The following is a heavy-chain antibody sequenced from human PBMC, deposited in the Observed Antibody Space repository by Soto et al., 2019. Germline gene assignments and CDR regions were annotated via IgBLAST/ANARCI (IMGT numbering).Heavy chain of an antibody. CDR3: ARTYENYDILTGYRCDAFDI. CDR2: IYYSGST. Sequence: SETLSLTCTVSGGSISSYYWSWIRQPPGKGLEWIGYIYYSGSTNYNPSLKSRVTISVDTSKNQFSLKLSSVTAADTAVYYCARTYENYDILTGYRCDAFDIWGQGTMVNVSS. CDR1: GGSISSYY. V-gene: IGHV4-59*08. D-gene: IGHD3-9*01. J-gene: IGHJ3*02.